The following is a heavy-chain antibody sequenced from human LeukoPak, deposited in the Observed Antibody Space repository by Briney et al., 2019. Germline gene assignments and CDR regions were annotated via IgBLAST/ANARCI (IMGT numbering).Heavy chain of an antibody. CDR3: PILLMYYYVSETYFWFDP. CDR2: IKQDGSGQ. J-gene: IGHJ5*02. Sequence: PGGSLRLSCAASGFTFTTYWMGWVRQAPGKGLEWVANIKQDGSGQYYVDSVKGRFTIHRDKAKNSLSLQMNSLRAEDTAGYYCPILLMYYYVSETYFWFDPCGQGTLVTVSS. V-gene: IGHV3-7*01. CDR1: GFTFTTYW. D-gene: IGHD3-10*01.